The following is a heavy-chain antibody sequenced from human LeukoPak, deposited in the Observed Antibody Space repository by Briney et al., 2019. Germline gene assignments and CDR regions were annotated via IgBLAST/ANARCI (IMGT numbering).Heavy chain of an antibody. CDR3: ARNANPTDAFDI. CDR1: GGSISSSNW. J-gene: IGHJ3*02. D-gene: IGHD2-2*01. Sequence: PSGTLSLTCAVSGGSISSSNWWSWVRQPPGKGLEWIGEIYHSGSTNYNPSLESRVSISVDKSKNLLSLKLNSVTAADTADYYCARNANPTDAFDIWGQGTMVTVFS. CDR2: IYHSGST. V-gene: IGHV4-4*02.